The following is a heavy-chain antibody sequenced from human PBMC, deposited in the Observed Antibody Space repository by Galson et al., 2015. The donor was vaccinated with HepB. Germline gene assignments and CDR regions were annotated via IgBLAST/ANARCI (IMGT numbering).Heavy chain of an antibody. CDR1: GGSISSGGYY. V-gene: IGHV4-31*03. D-gene: IGHD1-26*01. Sequence: TLSLTCTVSGGSISSGGYYWSWIRQHPGKGLEWIGYIYYSGSTYYNPSLKSRVTISVDTSKNQFSLKLSSVTAADTAVYYCARDQAGAPDYWGQGTLVTVSS. J-gene: IGHJ4*02. CDR3: ARDQAGAPDY. CDR2: IYYSGST.